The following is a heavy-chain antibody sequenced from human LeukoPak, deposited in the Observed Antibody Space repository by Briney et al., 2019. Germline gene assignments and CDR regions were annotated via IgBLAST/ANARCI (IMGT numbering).Heavy chain of an antibody. Sequence: ASVKVSCKASGYTFTSYYMHWVRQAPGQGLEWMGRINPNSGGTNYAQKFQGRVTMTRDTSISTAYMELSRLRSDDTAVYYCARDRVTMVRGVITLLDYWGQGTLVTVSS. J-gene: IGHJ4*02. CDR2: INPNSGGT. D-gene: IGHD3-10*01. CDR1: GYTFTSYY. CDR3: ARDRVTMVRGVITLLDY. V-gene: IGHV1-2*06.